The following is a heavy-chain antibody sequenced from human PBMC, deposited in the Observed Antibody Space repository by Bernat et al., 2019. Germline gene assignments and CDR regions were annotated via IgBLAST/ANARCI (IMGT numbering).Heavy chain of an antibody. Sequence: QLQLQESGPGLVKPSETLSLTCTVSGGSISSSSYYLGWIRQPPGKGLEWIGSIYYSGSTYYNPSLKSRVTISVDTSKNHVSLKLSAVTAADAAVYYCARQTMGRRDDDAFDIWGQGTMVTVSS. CDR1: GGSISSSSYY. D-gene: IGHD2-8*01. CDR3: ARQTMGRRDDDAFDI. J-gene: IGHJ3*02. V-gene: IGHV4-39*01. CDR2: IYYSGST.